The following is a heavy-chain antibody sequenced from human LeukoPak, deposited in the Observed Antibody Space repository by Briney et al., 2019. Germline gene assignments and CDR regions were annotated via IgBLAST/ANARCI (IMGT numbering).Heavy chain of an antibody. J-gene: IGHJ3*02. Sequence: ASVKVSCKASGYTFTSYYMHWVRQAPGQGLEWMGIINPSGGSTSYAQKFQGRVTMTRDTSTSTVYMELSSLRSEDTAVYCCARDPNYDFWSGYRSRDDAFDIWGQGTMVTVSS. CDR2: INPSGGST. CDR1: GYTFTSYY. V-gene: IGHV1-46*01. D-gene: IGHD3-3*01. CDR3: ARDPNYDFWSGYRSRDDAFDI.